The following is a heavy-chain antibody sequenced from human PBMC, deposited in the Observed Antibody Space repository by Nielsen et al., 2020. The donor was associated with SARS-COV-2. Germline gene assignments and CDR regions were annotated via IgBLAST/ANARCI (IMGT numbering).Heavy chain of an antibody. Sequence: GGSLRLSCAASGFTFSSYSMNWVRQAPGKGLEWVSYISSSSSTIYYADSVKGRFTISRDNAKNSLYLQMNSLRDEDTAVYYCARDRLGYCSGGSCYYYYGMDVWGQGTTVTVSS. CDR3: ARDRLGYCSGGSCYYYYGMDV. D-gene: IGHD2-15*01. CDR2: ISSSSSTI. J-gene: IGHJ6*02. CDR1: GFTFSSYS. V-gene: IGHV3-48*02.